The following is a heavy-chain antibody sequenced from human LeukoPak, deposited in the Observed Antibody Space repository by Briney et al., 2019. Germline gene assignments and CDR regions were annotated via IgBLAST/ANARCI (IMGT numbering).Heavy chain of an antibody. CDR2: IYYSGRT. Sequence: SETLSLTCTVSGGSISSSSYYWGWIRQPPGKGLEWIGSIYYSGRTYYNPSLRSRVSISVDTSKNQFSLNLNSVTAADTAVYYCAGRPRSYFDYWGQGTLVTVSS. V-gene: IGHV4-39*01. D-gene: IGHD6-6*01. CDR1: GGSISSSSYY. J-gene: IGHJ4*02. CDR3: AGRPRSYFDY.